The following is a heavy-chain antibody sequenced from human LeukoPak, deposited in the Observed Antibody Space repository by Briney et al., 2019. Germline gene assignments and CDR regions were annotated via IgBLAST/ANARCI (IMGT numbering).Heavy chain of an antibody. CDR1: GASISSHY. V-gene: IGHV4-59*11. CDR3: ARAGPGPLFLGY. CDR2: IYDSGSP. J-gene: IGHJ4*02. Sequence: SETLSLTCSVSGASISSHYWSWIRQPPGEGLEWIGYIYDSGSPKYNPSLKSRVTISIDTSQNRFSLKLNSVTAADTAVYYCARAGPGPLFLGYWGQGGPVTVAS.